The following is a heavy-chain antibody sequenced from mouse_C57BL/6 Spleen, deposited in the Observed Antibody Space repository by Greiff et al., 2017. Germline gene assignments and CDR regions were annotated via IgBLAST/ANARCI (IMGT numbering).Heavy chain of an antibody. J-gene: IGHJ1*03. Sequence: QVQLKQPGAELVKPGASVKVSCKASGYTFNSFWMHWVKQRPGQGLEWIGRIHPSDSDTNYNQKFKGKATLTVDKSSSTAYMQLRSLTSEDSAVYYCAMGYFDVWGTGTTVTVSS. CDR2: IHPSDSDT. CDR3: AMGYFDV. CDR1: GYTFNSFW. V-gene: IGHV1-74*01.